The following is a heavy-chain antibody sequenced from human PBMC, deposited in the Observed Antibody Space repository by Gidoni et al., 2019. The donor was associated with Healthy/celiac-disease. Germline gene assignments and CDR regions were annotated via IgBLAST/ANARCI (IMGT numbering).Heavy chain of an antibody. CDR1: GGPISSYY. Sequence: QVQLQESGPGLVTPSETLSLTCTVSGGPISSYYWSWIRQPPGKGLEWIGYIYYSGRTNYNPSLKSRVTISVDTSKNQFSLKLSSVTAADTAVYYCARGPAAIDYWGQGTLVTVSS. CDR2: IYYSGRT. V-gene: IGHV4-59*01. D-gene: IGHD2-2*01. CDR3: ARGPAAIDY. J-gene: IGHJ4*02.